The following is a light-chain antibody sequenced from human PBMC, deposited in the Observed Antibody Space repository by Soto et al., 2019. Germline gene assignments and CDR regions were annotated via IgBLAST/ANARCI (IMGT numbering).Light chain of an antibody. CDR3: QQYNNWPPGT. CDR2: GAY. CDR1: QSVSSN. V-gene: IGKV3-15*01. J-gene: IGKJ1*01. Sequence: EIVMTQSPATLSVSPGERATLSCRASQSVSSNLAWYQQKPGQAPRLRIYGAYTRATGSPARFSGSGSGTEFNITISSLQSEDFAVYYCQQYNNWPPGTFGQGTKVEIK.